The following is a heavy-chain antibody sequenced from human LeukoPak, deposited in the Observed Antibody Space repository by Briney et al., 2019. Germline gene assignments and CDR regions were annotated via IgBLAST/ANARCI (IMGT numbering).Heavy chain of an antibody. Sequence: PSETLSLTCTVSGGSISSYYWSWIRQPPGKGLEWIGYIYYSGSTNYNPSLQSRVTISVDTSKNQLSLKLSSVTAADTAVYYCAGGVWFGNLWGQGTLVTVSS. CDR1: GGSISSYY. CDR2: IYYSGST. D-gene: IGHD3-10*01. V-gene: IGHV4-59*01. CDR3: AGGVWFGNL. J-gene: IGHJ4*02.